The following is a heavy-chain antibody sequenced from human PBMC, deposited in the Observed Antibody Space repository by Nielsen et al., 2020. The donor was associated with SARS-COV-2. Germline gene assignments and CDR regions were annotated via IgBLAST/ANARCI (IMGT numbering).Heavy chain of an antibody. CDR3: ARVYYYGSGSPLFDY. J-gene: IGHJ4*02. CDR2: IYYSGST. D-gene: IGHD3-10*01. V-gene: IGHV4-30-4*01. Sequence: SETLSLTCTVSGGSISSGDYYWSWIRQPPGKGLEWIGYIYYSGSTYYNLSLKSRVTISVDTSKNQFSLKLSSMTAADTAVYYCARVYYYGSGSPLFDYWGQGTLVTVSS. CDR1: GGSISSGDYY.